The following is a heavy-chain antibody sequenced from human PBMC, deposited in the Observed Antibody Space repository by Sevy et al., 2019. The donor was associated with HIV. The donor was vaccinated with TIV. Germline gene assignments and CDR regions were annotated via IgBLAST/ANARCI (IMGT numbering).Heavy chain of an antibody. Sequence: GGSLRLSCTASGFTFGDYAMSWFRQAPGKGLEWVGFIRSKAYGGTTEYAGSVKGRFTIPSDDSKSIAYLQMNSLKTAETAVYYCSGDVDYDYVWGNYRPFMPASNWFDPWGQGTLVTVSS. CDR3: SGDVDYDYVWGNYRPFMPASNWFDP. D-gene: IGHD3-16*01. J-gene: IGHJ5*02. CDR2: IRSKAYGGTT. CDR1: GFTFGDYA. V-gene: IGHV3-49*03.